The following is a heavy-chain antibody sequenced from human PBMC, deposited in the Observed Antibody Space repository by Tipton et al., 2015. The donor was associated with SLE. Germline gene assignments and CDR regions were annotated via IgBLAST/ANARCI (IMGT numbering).Heavy chain of an antibody. CDR1: GFTFSDYY. D-gene: IGHD5-24*01. J-gene: IGHJ3*02. Sequence: LRLSCAASGFTFSDYYMSWIRQPPGKGLEWIGYIYYSGSTNYNPSLKSRVTISVDTSKNQFSLKLSSVTAADTAVYYCARDQGSWRWLQSRGAFDIWGQGTMVTVSS. V-gene: IGHV4-59*01. CDR2: IYYSGST. CDR3: ARDQGSWRWLQSRGAFDI.